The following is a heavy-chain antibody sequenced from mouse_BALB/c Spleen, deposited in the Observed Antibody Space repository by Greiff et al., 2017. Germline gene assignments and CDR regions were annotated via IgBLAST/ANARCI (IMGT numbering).Heavy chain of an antibody. CDR3: TRYYGSPHAMDY. J-gene: IGHJ4*01. Sequence: QVQLQQPGAELVKPGASVKMSCKASGYTFTSYIMHWVKQTPGQGLEWIGAIYPGNGDTSYNQKFKGKATLTADKSSSTAYMQLSSLTSEDSAVYYCTRYYGSPHAMDYWGQGTSVTVSS. CDR2: IYPGNGDT. V-gene: IGHV1-12*01. D-gene: IGHD1-1*01. CDR1: GYTFTSYI.